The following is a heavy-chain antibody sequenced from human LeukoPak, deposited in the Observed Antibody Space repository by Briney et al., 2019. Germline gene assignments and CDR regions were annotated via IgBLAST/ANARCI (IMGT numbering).Heavy chain of an antibody. Sequence: GGSLRLSCAASGFTFSDYYMSWIRQAPGKGLEWVSYISSSGSTIYYADPVKGRFTISRDNAKNSLYLQMNSLRAEDTAVYYCARDRAARLGGASHRWFDPWGQGTLVTVSS. CDR3: ARDRAARLGGASHRWFDP. CDR2: ISSSGSTI. J-gene: IGHJ5*02. CDR1: GFTFSDYY. V-gene: IGHV3-11*01. D-gene: IGHD6-6*01.